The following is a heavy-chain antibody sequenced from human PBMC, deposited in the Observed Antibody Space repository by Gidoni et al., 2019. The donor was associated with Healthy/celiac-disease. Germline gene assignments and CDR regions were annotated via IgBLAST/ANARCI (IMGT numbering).Heavy chain of an antibody. CDR2: TYYRSKWYN. CDR3: ARGGGTIQLWLRWFDP. D-gene: IGHD5-18*01. V-gene: IGHV6-1*01. J-gene: IGHJ5*02. Sequence: QVQLQQSGPGLVTPSQTLSLTCSISGASVSSNSAAWNWIRQSPSRGLEWLGRTYYRSKWYNDYAVSVKSRITINPDTSKNQFSLQLNSVTPEDTAVYYCARGGGTIQLWLRWFDPWGQGTLVTVSS. CDR1: GASVSSNSAA.